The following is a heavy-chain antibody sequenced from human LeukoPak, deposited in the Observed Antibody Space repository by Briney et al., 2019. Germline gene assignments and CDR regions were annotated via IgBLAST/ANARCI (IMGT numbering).Heavy chain of an antibody. CDR3: AREVIAAAGTGGAFDI. J-gene: IGHJ3*02. D-gene: IGHD6-13*01. Sequence: SETLSLTCTVSGGSISSSSYYWGRIRQPPGKGLEWIGSIYYSGSTNYNPSLKSRVTISVDTSKNQFSLKLSSVTAADTAVYYCAREVIAAAGTGGAFDIWGQGTMVTVSS. CDR2: IYYSGST. V-gene: IGHV4-39*07. CDR1: GGSISSSSYY.